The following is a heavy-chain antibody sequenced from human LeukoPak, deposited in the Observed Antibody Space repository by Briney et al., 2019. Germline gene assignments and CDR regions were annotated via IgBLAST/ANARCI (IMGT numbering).Heavy chain of an antibody. D-gene: IGHD2-2*01. CDR1: GGSFSGYY. CDR2: INHSGST. J-gene: IGHJ4*02. Sequence: PSETLSLTCAVYGGSFSGYYWSWIRQPPGKGLEWIGEINHSGSTNYNPSHKSRVTISVDRSKNQFSLKLSSVTAADTAVYYCARAGELGYCSSTSCYAPIDYWGQGTLVTVSS. V-gene: IGHV4-34*01. CDR3: ARAGELGYCSSTSCYAPIDY.